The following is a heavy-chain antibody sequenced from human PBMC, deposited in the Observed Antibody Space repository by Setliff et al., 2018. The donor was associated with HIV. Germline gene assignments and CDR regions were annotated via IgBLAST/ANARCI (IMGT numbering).Heavy chain of an antibody. D-gene: IGHD3-9*01. V-gene: IGHV1-24*01. Sequence: ASVKVSCKVSGYSLTELSIHWVRQAPGEGLEWMGGFDPEDDETVYAEKFQGRVTMTEDTSTDTAYMALSSLRSEDTAMYYCATSGFYDILTGTTPGVFDIWGQGTMVTVSS. J-gene: IGHJ3*02. CDR3: ATSGFYDILTGTTPGVFDI. CDR1: GYSLTELS. CDR2: FDPEDDET.